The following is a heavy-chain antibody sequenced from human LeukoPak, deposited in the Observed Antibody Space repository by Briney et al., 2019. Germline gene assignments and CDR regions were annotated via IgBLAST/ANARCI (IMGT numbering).Heavy chain of an antibody. D-gene: IGHD2-15*01. Sequence: PGRSLRLSCAASGFTFSSYGMHWVRQAPGKGLEWVAFIRYDGSNKYYADSVKGRFTISRDNSKNTLYLQMNSLRAEDTAVYYCAKLDIVVVVAARDFDYWGQGTLVTVSS. CDR1: GFTFSSYG. CDR3: AKLDIVVVVAARDFDY. V-gene: IGHV3-30*02. CDR2: IRYDGSNK. J-gene: IGHJ4*02.